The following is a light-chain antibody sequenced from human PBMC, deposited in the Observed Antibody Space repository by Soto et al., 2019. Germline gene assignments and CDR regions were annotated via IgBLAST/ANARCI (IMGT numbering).Light chain of an antibody. J-gene: IGKJ4*01. CDR2: GVS. V-gene: IGKV3-15*01. Sequence: ETVMTQSPATLSVSPGERATLSCRASQSISSNLAWFQQKPGQAPRLLIYGVSTRATGVPARFSGSGSGTEFTLTISSLQSEDSAVYYCQQYKNWLALTFGGGTKVDIK. CDR3: QQYKNWLALT. CDR1: QSISSN.